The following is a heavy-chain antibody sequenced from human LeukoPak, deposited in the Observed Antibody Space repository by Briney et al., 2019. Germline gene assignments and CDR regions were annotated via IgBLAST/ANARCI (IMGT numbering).Heavy chain of an antibody. D-gene: IGHD2-15*01. CDR2: INAGNGNT. J-gene: IGHJ4*02. CDR1: GYTFTSYA. Sequence: ASVKVSCKASGYTFTSYAMHWVRQAPGQRLEWMGWINAGNGNTKYSQKFQGRVTITRATSASTAYMELSSLRSEDTAVYYCARDHCSGGSCYSLAYYFDYWGQGTLVTVSS. CDR3: ARDHCSGGSCYSLAYYFDY. V-gene: IGHV1-3*01.